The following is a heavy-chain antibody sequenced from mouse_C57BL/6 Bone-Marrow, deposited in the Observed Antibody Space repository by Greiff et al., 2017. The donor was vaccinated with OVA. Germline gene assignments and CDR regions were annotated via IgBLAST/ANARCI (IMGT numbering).Heavy chain of an antibody. J-gene: IGHJ1*03. Sequence: QVQLQQPGAELVMPGASVKLSCKASGYTFTSYWMHWVKQRPGQGLEWIGEIDPSDSYTNYNQKFKGKSTLTVDKSSSPAYTQLSSLTSEDSAVYYCARRGLRRGYFDVWGTGTTVTVSS. CDR3: ARRGLRRGYFDV. CDR1: GYTFTSYW. D-gene: IGHD2-4*01. V-gene: IGHV1-69*01. CDR2: IDPSDSYT.